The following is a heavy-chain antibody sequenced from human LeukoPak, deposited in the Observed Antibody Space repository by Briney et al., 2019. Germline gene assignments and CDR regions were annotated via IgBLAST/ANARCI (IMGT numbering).Heavy chain of an antibody. Sequence: GGSLRLSCAASGFTFSNYGMHWVRQAPMKGLEWVSSIGTDGSYIYYADSVQGRFTISRDNAKNSLYLQMNSLTAEDTAVYYCARKMKTGDRVGTFDIWGQGTMVTVSS. CDR3: ARKMKTGDRVGTFDI. CDR2: IGTDGSYI. V-gene: IGHV3-21*01. J-gene: IGHJ3*02. CDR1: GFTFSNYG. D-gene: IGHD1-1*01.